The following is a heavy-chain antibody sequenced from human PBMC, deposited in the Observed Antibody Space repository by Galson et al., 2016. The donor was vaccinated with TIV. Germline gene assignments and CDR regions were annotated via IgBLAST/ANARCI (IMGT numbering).Heavy chain of an antibody. CDR1: GYSFTNYW. D-gene: IGHD3-10*01. V-gene: IGHV5-10-1*01. CDR3: ARSASAGSGWGDP. Sequence: QSGAEVKKPGESLRISCKTSGYSFTNYWITWVRQMPGKGLEWMGRIDSRDSYTNYSPTFDGHVTISNDKSISTASLQWTSLKASDSAIYYCARSASAGSGWGDPWGQGTLVTVSS. J-gene: IGHJ5*02. CDR2: IDSRDSYT.